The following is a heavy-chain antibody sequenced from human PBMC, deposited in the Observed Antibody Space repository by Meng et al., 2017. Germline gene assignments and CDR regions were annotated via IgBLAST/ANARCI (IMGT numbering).Heavy chain of an antibody. J-gene: IGHJ4*02. CDR2: IYWDDDK. CDR3: AHSYGSNFDY. CDR1: GFSLSTSGVG. D-gene: IGHD3-10*01. Sequence: QDAFKESGPTMVKPTPTLPLTSPLSGFSLSTSGVGVGRIRQPPGKALEWFALIYWDDDKRYSPSLKSRLTITKDTSKSQVVLTMTNMDPVDTATYYCAHSYGSNFDYWGQGTLVTVSS. V-gene: IGHV2-5*02.